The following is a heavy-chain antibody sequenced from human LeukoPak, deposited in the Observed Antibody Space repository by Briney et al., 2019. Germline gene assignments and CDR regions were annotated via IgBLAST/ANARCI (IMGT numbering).Heavy chain of an antibody. J-gene: IGHJ3*02. CDR2: ISGSGGST. Sequence: SGGSLRLSCAASGFTLSNYAMSWVRQAPGKGLEWVPVISGSGGSTYYTNSVKGRFTISRDNSKNTLYLQMNSLRAEDTAVYYCAKDQSSGWYLDAFDIWGQGTMVTVSS. V-gene: IGHV3-23*01. D-gene: IGHD6-19*01. CDR3: AKDQSSGWYLDAFDI. CDR1: GFTLSNYA.